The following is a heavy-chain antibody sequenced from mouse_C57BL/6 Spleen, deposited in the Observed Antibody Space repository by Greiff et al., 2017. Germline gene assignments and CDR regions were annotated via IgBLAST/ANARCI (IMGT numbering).Heavy chain of an antibody. CDR3: ARGEWLLRYFDV. D-gene: IGHD2-3*01. CDR2: INPSNGGT. J-gene: IGHJ1*03. V-gene: IGHV1-53*01. Sequence: VKLQQPGTELVKPGASVKLSCKASGYTFTSYWMHWVKQRPGQGLEWIGNINPSNGGTNYNEKFKSKATLTVDKSSSTAYMQLSSLTSEDSAVYYCARGEWLLRYFDVWGTGTTVTVSS. CDR1: GYTFTSYW.